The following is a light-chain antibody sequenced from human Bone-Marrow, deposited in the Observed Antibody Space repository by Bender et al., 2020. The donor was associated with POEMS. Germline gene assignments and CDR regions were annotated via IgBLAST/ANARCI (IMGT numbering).Light chain of an antibody. J-gene: IGLJ2*01. CDR1: SSDVGSYNL. V-gene: IGLV2-23*02. CDR3: SSFAASSTVV. Sequence: QSALTQPASVSGSPGQSITISCTGTSSDVGSYNLVSWYQQHPGKAPKLMIYEVSKRPSGVSNRFSGSKSANTASLTISGLQPEDEADYYCSSFAASSTVVFGGGTRLTVL. CDR2: EVS.